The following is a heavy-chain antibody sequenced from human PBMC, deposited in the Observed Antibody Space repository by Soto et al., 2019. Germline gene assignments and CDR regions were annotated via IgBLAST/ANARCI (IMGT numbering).Heavy chain of an antibody. D-gene: IGHD3-10*01. V-gene: IGHV1-18*01. CDR2: ISAYNGNT. CDR3: ARPLIGYGSAVDHYYYYGMVV. CDR1: GYTFTSYG. Sequence: VQLVQSGAAVKKPGASVKVSCKASGYTFTSYGISWVRPAPGQGLEWMGWISAYNGNTNYAQKLHSRVTLTTVTSASTSYMEMMSLVSDHTALYYSARPLIGYGSAVDHYYYYGMVVWGKGSTVTVSS. J-gene: IGHJ6*04.